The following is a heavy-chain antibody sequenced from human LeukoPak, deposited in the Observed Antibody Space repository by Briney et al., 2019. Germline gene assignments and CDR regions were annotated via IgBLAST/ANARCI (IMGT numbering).Heavy chain of an antibody. CDR2: ISSSGSTI. Sequence: GGSLRLSCAASGFTFSDYYMSWIRQAPGKGLEWVSYISSSGSTIYYADSVKGRFTISRDNSKNTLYLQTNSLRAEDTAVYYCAKARFWSMSDWFDPWGQGTLVTVSS. J-gene: IGHJ5*02. D-gene: IGHD3-3*01. CDR3: AKARFWSMSDWFDP. V-gene: IGHV3-11*01. CDR1: GFTFSDYY.